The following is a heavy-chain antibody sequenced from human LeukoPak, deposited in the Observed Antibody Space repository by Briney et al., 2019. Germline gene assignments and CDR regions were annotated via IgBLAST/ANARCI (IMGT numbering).Heavy chain of an antibody. D-gene: IGHD1-26*01. CDR3: ARDQAVGAPLDY. V-gene: IGHV3-23*01. CDR2: IFPSGGEI. Sequence: GGSLRLSCAASGFTFSSYGMSWVRQAPGKGLEWVSSIFPSGGEIHYADSVRGRFTISRDNSKSTLSLQMNSLRAEDTALYYCARDQAVGAPLDYWGQGTLVTVSS. J-gene: IGHJ4*02. CDR1: GFTFSSYG.